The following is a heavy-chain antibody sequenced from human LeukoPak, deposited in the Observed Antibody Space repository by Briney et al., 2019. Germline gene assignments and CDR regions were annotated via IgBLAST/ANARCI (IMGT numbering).Heavy chain of an antibody. CDR3: TRALCSSTSCFDDY. V-gene: IGHV3-49*04. D-gene: IGHD2-2*01. J-gene: IGHJ4*02. Sequence: GGSLRLSCTASGFTFGDYAMSWVRQAPGKGLEWVGLIRSKAYGGTTEYAASVKGRFTISRDDSKSIAYLQMNSLKTEDTAVYYCTRALCSSTSCFDDYWGQGTLVTVSS. CDR1: GFTFGDYA. CDR2: IRSKAYGGTT.